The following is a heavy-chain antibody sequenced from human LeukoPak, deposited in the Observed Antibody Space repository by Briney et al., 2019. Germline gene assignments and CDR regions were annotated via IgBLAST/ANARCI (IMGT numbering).Heavy chain of an antibody. CDR3: ASSGGFSVPYYYDSSGYLYDY. CDR2: IYHSGST. Sequence: PSETLSLTCTVSGYSISSGYYWGWIRQPPGKGLEWIGSIYHSGSTYYNPSLKSRVTISVDTSKNQFSLKLSSVTAADTAVYYCASSGGFSVPYYYDSSGYLYDYWGQGTLVTVSS. CDR1: GYSISSGYY. J-gene: IGHJ4*02. D-gene: IGHD3-22*01. V-gene: IGHV4-38-2*02.